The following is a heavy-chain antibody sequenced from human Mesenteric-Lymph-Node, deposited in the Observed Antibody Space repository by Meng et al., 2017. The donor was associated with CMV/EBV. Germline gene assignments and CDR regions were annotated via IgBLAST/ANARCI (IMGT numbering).Heavy chain of an antibody. Sequence: GGSLRLSCATSGFTFRSHWMHWVRQAPGKGLVWVSRIYSDGSRITYADSVKGRFTISRDNAKNTLYLQMSSLRAEDTAVYYCVRRGFTAAAFDYWGHGALVTVSS. D-gene: IGHD6-25*01. CDR2: IYSDGSRI. J-gene: IGHJ4*01. CDR1: GFTFRSHW. V-gene: IGHV3-74*01. CDR3: VRRGFTAAAFDY.